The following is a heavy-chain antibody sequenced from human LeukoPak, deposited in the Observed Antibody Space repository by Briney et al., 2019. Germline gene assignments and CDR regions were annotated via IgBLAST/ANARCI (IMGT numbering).Heavy chain of an antibody. CDR1: GFTFSSYA. CDR2: ISGSGGST. Sequence: PGGSLRLSCAASGFTFSSYAMSWVRQAPGKGLEWVSAISGSGGSTYYADSVKGRFTISRDNSKNTLYLQMNSLRAEDTAVYYCAKGLAYCGGDCYTGGFDYWGQGTLVTVSS. V-gene: IGHV3-23*01. J-gene: IGHJ4*02. D-gene: IGHD2-21*02. CDR3: AKGLAYCGGDCYTGGFDY.